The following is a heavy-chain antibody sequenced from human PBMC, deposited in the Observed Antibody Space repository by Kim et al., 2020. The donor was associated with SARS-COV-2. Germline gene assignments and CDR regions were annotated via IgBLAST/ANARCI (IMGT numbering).Heavy chain of an antibody. V-gene: IGHV3-23*01. CDR2: ITFNGDTT. Sequence: GGSLRLSCASSGFTFSSYAMTWVRQAPGKGLEWVSDITFNGDTTNYADSVKGRFTISRDNTNKTLYLQMNSLTGEDTALYYCAKDLPGGFRMFGFRPFDIWGQGTMVTVSS. CDR1: GFTFSSYA. D-gene: IGHD3-3*02. J-gene: IGHJ3*02. CDR3: AKDLPGGFRMFGFRPFDI.